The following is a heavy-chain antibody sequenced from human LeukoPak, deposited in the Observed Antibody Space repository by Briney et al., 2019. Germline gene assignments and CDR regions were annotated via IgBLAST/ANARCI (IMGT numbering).Heavy chain of an antibody. D-gene: IGHD3-3*02. J-gene: IGHJ4*02. Sequence: GGSLRLSCSASGFTFSSYAVHWVRQAPGKGLEYVSGISTNGVSTYYADSVKGRFTISRDNSKNTLYLQMSSLSAEDTAVYYCVKVRIASSLFDYWGQGTLVTVSS. CDR1: GFTFSSYA. V-gene: IGHV3-64D*09. CDR3: VKVRIASSLFDY. CDR2: ISTNGVST.